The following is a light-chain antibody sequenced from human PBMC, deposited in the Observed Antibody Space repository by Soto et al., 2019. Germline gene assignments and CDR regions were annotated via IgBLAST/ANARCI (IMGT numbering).Light chain of an antibody. CDR2: GAS. CDR3: QQYGSSGT. J-gene: IGKJ1*01. V-gene: IGKV3-20*01. CDR1: QSVSNNY. Sequence: EIVLTQSPGTLPLSPGERATLSCRASQSVSNNYLAWYQQKPGQAPRLLIYGASSRDTGIPDRFSGSGSGTDFNLTISRLEPEDLAVYYCQQYGSSGTFAQGTKVDIK.